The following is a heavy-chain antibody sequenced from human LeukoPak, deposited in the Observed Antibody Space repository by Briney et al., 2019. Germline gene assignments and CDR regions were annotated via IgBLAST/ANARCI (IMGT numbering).Heavy chain of an antibody. V-gene: IGHV4-59*01. Sequence: SETLSLTCTVSGGSISSYYWSWIRQPPGKGLEWIGYIYYSGSTNYNPSLKSRVTISVDTSKNQFSLKLSSVTAADTAVYYCARFFDGSWFDPWGQGTLVTVSS. J-gene: IGHJ5*02. CDR3: ARFFDGSWFDP. CDR2: IYYSGST. CDR1: GGSISSYY. D-gene: IGHD3/OR15-3a*01.